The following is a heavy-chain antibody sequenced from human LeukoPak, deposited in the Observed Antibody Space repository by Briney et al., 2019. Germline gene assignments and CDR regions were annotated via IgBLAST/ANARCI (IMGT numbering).Heavy chain of an antibody. V-gene: IGHV4-59*08. J-gene: IGHJ2*01. CDR3: ARHHGSWTDWYFDL. CDR1: GGSIGSYF. Sequence: SETLSLTCTVSGGSIGSYFWSWIRQPPGKGPEWIGYIYSSGSTDYNRSLKSRVTISVNAFTNQFSLSLYSVTAADTALYYCARHHGSWTDWYFDLWGRGALVAVSP. D-gene: IGHD3/OR15-3a*01. CDR2: IYSSGST.